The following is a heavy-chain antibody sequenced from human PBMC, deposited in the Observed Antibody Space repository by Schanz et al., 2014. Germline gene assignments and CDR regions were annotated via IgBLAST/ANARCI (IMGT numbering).Heavy chain of an antibody. CDR2: INPSSGTT. V-gene: IGHV1-46*01. CDR1: GYTFTTYY. D-gene: IGHD2-21*02. CDR3: AKDLGVDCGDGCFNWYFDL. J-gene: IGHJ2*01. Sequence: QVQLVQSGAEVKKPGVSVKVSCKASGYTFTTYYIHWVRQAPGQGLEWMGKINPSSGTTRIAQNFQGRRTVTRDTSTSTVNMELSSLRSEDTAVYFCAKDLGVDCGDGCFNWYFDLWGRGTLVTVAS.